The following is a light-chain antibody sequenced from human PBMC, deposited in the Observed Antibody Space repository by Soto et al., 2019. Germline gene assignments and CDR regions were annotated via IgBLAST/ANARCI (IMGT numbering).Light chain of an antibody. CDR1: STDVETYNF. V-gene: IGLV2-23*01. CDR3: SSYAGSTSYVV. J-gene: IGLJ3*02. Sequence: QSALTQPASVSGSPGQSITISCTGTSTDVETYNFVSWYQQHPGKAPKLIIYEGTKRPSGVSSRFSGSRSGNTASLTISGLQPEDEADYHCSSYAGSTSYVVFDGGTKVTVL. CDR2: EGT.